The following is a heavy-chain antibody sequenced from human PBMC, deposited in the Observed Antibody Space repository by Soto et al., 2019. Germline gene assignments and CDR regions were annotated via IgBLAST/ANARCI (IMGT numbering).Heavy chain of an antibody. CDR3: ARGGFRRSTSCYHYAMDV. Sequence: QVQLVESGGGVVQPGRSLRLSCAASGFTFSTYGIHWVRQAPGKGLEWVALISHDESSEYYADSVKGRFTISRDNSKNTLYLQVNSLRAEDTAVYFCARGGFRRSTSCYHYAMDVWGQGTTVTVSS. J-gene: IGHJ6*02. D-gene: IGHD2-2*01. V-gene: IGHV3-30-3*01. CDR1: GFTFSTYG. CDR2: ISHDESSE.